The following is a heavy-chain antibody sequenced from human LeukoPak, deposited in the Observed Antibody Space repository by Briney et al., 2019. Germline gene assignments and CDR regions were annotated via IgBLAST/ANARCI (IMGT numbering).Heavy chain of an antibody. CDR3: ATADWESFYFDS. CDR2: TSYSEGT. J-gene: IGHJ4*02. V-gene: IGHV4-31*03. CDR1: GGSVSRGGYY. D-gene: IGHD1-26*01. Sequence: SETLSLTCTVSGGSVSRGGYYWNWIRQHPGKGLEWIGFTSYSEGTYYNPSLMSRITISVDRSQNQFSLKMRDVTAADMAVYFCATADWESFYFDSWGQGALVAVSS.